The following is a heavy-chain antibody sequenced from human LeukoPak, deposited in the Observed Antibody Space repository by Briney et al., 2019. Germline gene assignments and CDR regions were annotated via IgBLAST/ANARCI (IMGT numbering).Heavy chain of an antibody. J-gene: IGHJ3*02. CDR2: IYTSGST. V-gene: IGHV4-61*02. D-gene: IGHD6-6*01. CDR3: AREIWQLVLSDAFDI. Sequence: PSETLSLTCTVSGGSISSGSYYWSWIRQPAGKGLEWIGRIYTSGSTNYNPSLKSRVTISVDTSKNQFSLKLSSVTAADTAVYYCAREIWQLVLSDAFDIWGQGTMVTVSS. CDR1: GGSISSGSYY.